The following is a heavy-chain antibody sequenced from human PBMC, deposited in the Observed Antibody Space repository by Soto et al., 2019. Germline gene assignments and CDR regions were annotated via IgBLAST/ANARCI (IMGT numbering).Heavy chain of an antibody. J-gene: IGHJ4*02. Sequence: QVQMVQSGAEVKNPGASVKMSCKASGHMFVGYAVTWVRQAPGQGLEWMGWISPTGATQYARKFEGRLTLTTDTSTSTAQLELKSLRSDATAVYFCARDGHSQPYGSQDARFFDIWGQGTLVTVSS. CDR2: ISPTGAT. D-gene: IGHD1-26*01. CDR1: GHMFVGYA. V-gene: IGHV1-18*01. CDR3: ARDGHSQPYGSQDARFFDI.